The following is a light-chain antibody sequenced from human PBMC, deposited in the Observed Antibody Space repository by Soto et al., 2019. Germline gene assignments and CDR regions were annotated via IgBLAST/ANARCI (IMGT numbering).Light chain of an antibody. CDR2: EAF. Sequence: DIQMTQSPSTLSASVGDRVTITCRASQSINNWLAWYQQKPGKAPKLLIYEAFSLETGVPSRFSGSGSGTEFTLTISSLQPDDFATYYCQQYDSYSGTFGQGTKVEIK. V-gene: IGKV1-5*03. CDR3: QQYDSYSGT. CDR1: QSINNW. J-gene: IGKJ1*01.